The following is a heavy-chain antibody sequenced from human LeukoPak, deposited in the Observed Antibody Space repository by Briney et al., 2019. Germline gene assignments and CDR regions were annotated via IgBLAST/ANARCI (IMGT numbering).Heavy chain of an antibody. D-gene: IGHD3-10*01. Sequence: ASVKVSCKASGYTFTSYGISWVRQAPGQGLEWMGLISAYNGNTNYAQKLQGRVTMTTDTSTSTAYMELRSLRSDDTAVYYCARGVVYGSGIGPFDYWGQGTLVTVSS. CDR2: ISAYNGNT. CDR3: ARGVVYGSGIGPFDY. CDR1: GYTFTSYG. V-gene: IGHV1-18*04. J-gene: IGHJ4*02.